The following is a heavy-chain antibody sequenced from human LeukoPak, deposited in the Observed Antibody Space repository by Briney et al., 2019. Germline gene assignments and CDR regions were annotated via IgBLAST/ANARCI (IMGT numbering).Heavy chain of an antibody. CDR2: ISSSGSTI. V-gene: IGHV3-11*01. J-gene: IGHJ5*02. CDR3: ASWVVVVPAATPFDP. D-gene: IGHD2-2*01. Sequence: PGGSLRLSCAASGFTFSDYYMSWIRQAPGKGLEWVSYISSSGSTIYYADSVKGRFTISRDNAKNSLYLQMNSLRAEDTAVYYCASWVVVVPAATPFDPWGLGTLVTVSS. CDR1: GFTFSDYY.